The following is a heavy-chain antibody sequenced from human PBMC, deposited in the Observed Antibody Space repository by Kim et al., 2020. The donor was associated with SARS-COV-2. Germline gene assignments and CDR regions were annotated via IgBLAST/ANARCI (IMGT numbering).Heavy chain of an antibody. CDR3: ASESGGTMVRGEAPFIDY. Sequence: GGSLRLSCAASGFTFSSYWMSWVRQAPGKGLEWVANIKQDGSEKYYVDSVKGRFTISRDNAKNSLYLQMNSLRAEDTAVYYCASESGGTMVRGEAPFIDYWGQGTLVTVSS. D-gene: IGHD3-10*01. CDR1: GFTFSSYW. V-gene: IGHV3-7*03. CDR2: IKQDGSEK. J-gene: IGHJ4*02.